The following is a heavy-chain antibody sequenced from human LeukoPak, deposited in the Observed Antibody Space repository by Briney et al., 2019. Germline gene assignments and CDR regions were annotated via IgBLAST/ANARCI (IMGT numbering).Heavy chain of an antibody. V-gene: IGHV3-74*01. Sequence: QSGGSLRLSCAASGFSFSGHWMHWARQLPGKGLVWVSRISPTGSTTSYADSVKGRFTVSRDNAKNTLYLQVNSLRAEDTAVYYCARGPSSNWSGLDFWGQGTLLTVSS. CDR2: ISPTGSTT. J-gene: IGHJ4*02. CDR1: GFSFSGHW. CDR3: ARGPSSNWSGLDF. D-gene: IGHD6-13*01.